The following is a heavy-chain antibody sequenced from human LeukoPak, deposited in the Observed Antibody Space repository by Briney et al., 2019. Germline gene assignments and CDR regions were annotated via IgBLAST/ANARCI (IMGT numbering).Heavy chain of an antibody. Sequence: GGSLRLSCAASGFTFSDYYMSWVRQAPGKGLEWVSAISGSGGSTYYADSVKGRFTISRDNSKNTLYLQMNSLRAEDTAVYYCAAIGRGGADYWGQGTLVTVSS. CDR1: GFTFSDYY. V-gene: IGHV3-23*01. CDR2: ISGSGGST. CDR3: AAIGRGGADY. D-gene: IGHD3-10*01. J-gene: IGHJ4*02.